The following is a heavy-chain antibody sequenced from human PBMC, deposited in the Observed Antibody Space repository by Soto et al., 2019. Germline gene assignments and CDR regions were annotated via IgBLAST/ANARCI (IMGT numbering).Heavy chain of an antibody. CDR2: IIPIFGTA. CDR1: GGTFSSYA. CDR3: ARVGYYSDSSGYYYFDY. D-gene: IGHD3-22*01. J-gene: IGHJ4*02. Sequence: QVQLVQSGAEVKKPGSSVKVSCKASGGTFSSYAISWVRQAPGQGLEWMGGIIPIFGTANYAQKFQGRVTITADESTSTAYMELSRLRSEDTAVYDCARVGYYSDSSGYYYFDYWGQGTLVTVSA. V-gene: IGHV1-69*01.